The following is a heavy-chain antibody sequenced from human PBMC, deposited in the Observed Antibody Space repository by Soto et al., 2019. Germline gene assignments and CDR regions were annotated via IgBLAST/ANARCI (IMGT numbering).Heavy chain of an antibody. CDR2: ISDDGKTQ. Sequence: QVKLVESGGAVVQSGRSLRLSCTASRFRFSAYGMHWVRQAPGKGLEWVALISDDGKTQFFTDSVEGRFTISRDNSRNTLYLQKNSLRPEDTAVYYWVKGGYKTGWPPFDHWGHGTRVTVSS. J-gene: IGHJ4*01. CDR3: VKGGYKTGWPPFDH. V-gene: IGHV3-30*18. D-gene: IGHD6-19*01. CDR1: RFRFSAYG.